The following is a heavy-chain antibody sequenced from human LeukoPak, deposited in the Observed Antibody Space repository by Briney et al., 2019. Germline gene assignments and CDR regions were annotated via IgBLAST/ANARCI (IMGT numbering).Heavy chain of an antibody. Sequence: SVKVSCKASGGTLSSYAISWVRQAPGQGLEWMGRIIPIFGTANYAQKFQGRVTITTDESTSTAYMELSSLRSEDTAVYYCARDSSGWYYFDYWGQGTLVTVSS. CDR1: GGTLSSYA. J-gene: IGHJ4*02. CDR2: IIPIFGTA. D-gene: IGHD6-19*01. V-gene: IGHV1-69*05. CDR3: ARDSSGWYYFDY.